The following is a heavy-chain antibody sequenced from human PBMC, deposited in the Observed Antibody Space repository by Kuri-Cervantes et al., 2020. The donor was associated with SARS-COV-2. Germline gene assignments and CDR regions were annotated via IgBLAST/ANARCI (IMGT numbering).Heavy chain of an antibody. CDR1: GFTFSSYA. CDR3: AKGPLFRGTYDLGKLDS. CDR2: LRYDGGEK. V-gene: IGHV3-30*02. Sequence: GESLKISCAASGFTFSSYAMSWVRQAPGKGLEWVAFLRYDGGEKHYADSVKGRFTISRDSSKNTLYLEMNSLRVEDTAVYYCAKGPLFRGTYDLGKLDSWGRGTLVTVSS. D-gene: IGHD3-3*01. J-gene: IGHJ4*02.